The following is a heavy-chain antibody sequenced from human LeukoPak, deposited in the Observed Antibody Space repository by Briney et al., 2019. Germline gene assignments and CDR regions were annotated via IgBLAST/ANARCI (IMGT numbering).Heavy chain of an antibody. Sequence: GGSLRLSCAASGFTFNNYVMCWVRQAPGKGLEWVSTIRDSGVTTHYADSVKGRFSISRDNSKNTLYLQMNSLRAEDTAVYYCAKVRDSYDSAGCDDAFDVWGQGTMVTVSS. J-gene: IGHJ3*01. CDR1: GFTFNNYV. V-gene: IGHV3-23*01. CDR2: IRDSGVTT. D-gene: IGHD3-22*01. CDR3: AKVRDSYDSAGCDDAFDV.